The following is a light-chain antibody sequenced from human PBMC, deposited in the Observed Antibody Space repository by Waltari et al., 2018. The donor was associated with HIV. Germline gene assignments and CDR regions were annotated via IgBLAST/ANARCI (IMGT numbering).Light chain of an antibody. V-gene: IGLV4-69*01. CDR3: QTWGTGIGWV. CDR1: SGHSSYA. Sequence: QFVLTQSPSASASLGASVKLTCTLSSGHSSYAIAWHQQQPEKGPRYLMKLNSDGSHSKGDGIPDRFSGSSSGAERYLTISSLQSEDEADYYCQTWGTGIGWVFGGGTKLTVL. J-gene: IGLJ3*02. CDR2: LNSDGSH.